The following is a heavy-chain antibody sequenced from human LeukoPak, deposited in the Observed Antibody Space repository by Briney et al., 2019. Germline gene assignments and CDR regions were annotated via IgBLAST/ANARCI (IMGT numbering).Heavy chain of an antibody. Sequence: GGSLRLSCAVSGFSFSSYAMSWVRQAPGTGLEWVSTVSETGDGTYYADSVKGRFIISRDNSKNTFYLQMDSLRADDTAMYYCAKGKFNHLGGLDYWGQGTLVTVSS. V-gene: IGHV3-23*01. CDR3: AKGKFNHLGGLDY. J-gene: IGHJ4*02. CDR2: VSETGDGT. D-gene: IGHD1-14*01. CDR1: GFSFSSYA.